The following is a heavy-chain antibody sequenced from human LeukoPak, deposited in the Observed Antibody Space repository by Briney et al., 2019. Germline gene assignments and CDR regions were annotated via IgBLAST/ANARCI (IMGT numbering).Heavy chain of an antibody. J-gene: IGHJ4*02. V-gene: IGHV3-30*04. CDR2: ISYDGSNK. CDR3: ASDITMVRGVNLDY. D-gene: IGHD3-10*01. Sequence: GDLRLSCAASGFTFSSYAMHWVRQAPGKGLEWVAVISYDGSNKYYADSVKGRFTISRDNSKNTLYLQMNSLRAEDTAVYYCASDITMVRGVNLDYWGQGTLVTVSS. CDR1: GFTFSSYA.